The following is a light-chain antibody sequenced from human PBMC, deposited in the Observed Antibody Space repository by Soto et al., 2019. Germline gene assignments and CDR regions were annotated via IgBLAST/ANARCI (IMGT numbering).Light chain of an antibody. Sequence: EIVLTQSPGTLSLSPGERATLSCRASQSVSNNYLAWYQQKPGQAPRFLMYGASSRATGTPDRFIGSGSGTDFTLTISRLEPEDYAVYYCQQYGSSPVSFGPGTKVDIK. V-gene: IGKV3-20*01. J-gene: IGKJ3*01. CDR1: QSVSNNY. CDR3: QQYGSSPVS. CDR2: GAS.